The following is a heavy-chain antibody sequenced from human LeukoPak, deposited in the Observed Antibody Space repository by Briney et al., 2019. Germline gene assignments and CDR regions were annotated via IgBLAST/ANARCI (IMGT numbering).Heavy chain of an antibody. D-gene: IGHD6-13*01. CDR1: GGSISSYY. Sequence: PSETLSLTCTVSGGSISSYYWSWIRQPPGKGLEWIGYIYYSGSTNYNPSLKSRVTISVDTSKNQFSLKLSSVTAADTAVYYCARAKIAAAGQDYWGQGTLVTVSS. V-gene: IGHV4-59*01. CDR2: IYYSGST. CDR3: ARAKIAAAGQDY. J-gene: IGHJ4*02.